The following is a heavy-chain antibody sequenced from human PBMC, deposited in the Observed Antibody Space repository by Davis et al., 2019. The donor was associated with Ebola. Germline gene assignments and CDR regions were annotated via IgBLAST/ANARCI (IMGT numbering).Heavy chain of an antibody. CDR1: GFTFSNAW. Sequence: GGSLRLSCAASGFTFSNAWMSWVRQAPGKGLEWVSYISSSSSYTNYADSVKGRFTISRDNAKNSLYLQMNSLRAEDTAVYYCARGRGYSYGRGVYYYYGMDVWGQGTTVTVSS. J-gene: IGHJ6*02. V-gene: IGHV3-11*06. CDR3: ARGRGYSYGRGVYYYYGMDV. D-gene: IGHD5-18*01. CDR2: ISSSSSYT.